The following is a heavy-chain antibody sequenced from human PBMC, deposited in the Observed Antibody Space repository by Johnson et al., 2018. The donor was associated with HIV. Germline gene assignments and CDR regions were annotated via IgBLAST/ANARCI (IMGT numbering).Heavy chain of an antibody. Sequence: VQLVESGGGLVQPGGSLRLSCAASGFTVSSNYMSWVRQAPGKGLEWVSVIYSGGSTYYADSVKGRFPISRDNSKNTLYLQMNSLRAEDTAVYYCATSQYYYDSSGYNRQDAFDIWGQGTMVTVSS. CDR3: ATSQYYYDSSGYNRQDAFDI. CDR2: IYSGGST. V-gene: IGHV3-66*01. CDR1: GFTVSSNY. J-gene: IGHJ3*02. D-gene: IGHD3-22*01.